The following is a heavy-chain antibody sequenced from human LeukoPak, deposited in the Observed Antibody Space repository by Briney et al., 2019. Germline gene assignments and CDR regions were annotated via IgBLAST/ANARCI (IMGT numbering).Heavy chain of an antibody. CDR3: ARDPDFWTGYYYFDF. Sequence: PSETLSLTCTVSGASITSTTYSWGWIRQPPGKGLEWIGNIHYSGSTYYNPSLKSRVTISVDTSKNQFSLKLSSVTAADTAVYYCARDPDFWTGYYYFDFWGQGTLVTVSS. J-gene: IGHJ4*02. V-gene: IGHV4-39*07. D-gene: IGHD3/OR15-3a*01. CDR2: IHYSGST. CDR1: GASITSTTYS.